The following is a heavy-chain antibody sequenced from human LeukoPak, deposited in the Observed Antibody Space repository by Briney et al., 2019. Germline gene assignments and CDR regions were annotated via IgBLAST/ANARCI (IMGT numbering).Heavy chain of an antibody. CDR3: ARGGYYGDPPLDY. Sequence: SETLSLTCAVSGYSISSGYYWGWIRQPPGKGLEWIGSIYHSGSTYYNPSLKSRVTISVDTSRNQFSLKLSSVTAADTAVYYCARGGYYGDPPLDYWGQGTLVTVSS. CDR2: IYHSGST. D-gene: IGHD4-17*01. CDR1: GYSISSGYY. V-gene: IGHV4-38-2*01. J-gene: IGHJ4*02.